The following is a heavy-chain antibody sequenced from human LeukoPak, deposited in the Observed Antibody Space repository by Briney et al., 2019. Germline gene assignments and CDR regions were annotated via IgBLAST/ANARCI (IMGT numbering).Heavy chain of an antibody. CDR1: GFTLSTNA. D-gene: IGHD1-26*01. Sequence: GGSLRLSCLTSGFTLSTNAMSWVRQAPGKGLEWISGISGSGASTYYADSVKGRFTISRDDSRNALYLQMNSLRGDDTAVYYCAKDVGKWESLHFFDYWGQGTLVTVSS. CDR2: ISGSGAST. J-gene: IGHJ4*02. CDR3: AKDVGKWESLHFFDY. V-gene: IGHV3-23*01.